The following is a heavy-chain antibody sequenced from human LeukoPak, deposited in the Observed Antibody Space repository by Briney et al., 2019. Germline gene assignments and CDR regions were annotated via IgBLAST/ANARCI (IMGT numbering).Heavy chain of an antibody. J-gene: IGHJ4*02. CDR2: ISGSGGST. V-gene: IGHV3-23*01. CDR1: GFTFSNYA. CDR3: ARGNEAAVRGVIDY. Sequence: GGSLRLSCAASGFTFSNYAMSWVRQAPGKGLEWVSAISGSGGSTYYADSVKGRFTISRDNSKNTLYLQMNSLRAEDTAVYYCARGNEAAVRGVIDYWGQGTLVTVSS. D-gene: IGHD3-10*01.